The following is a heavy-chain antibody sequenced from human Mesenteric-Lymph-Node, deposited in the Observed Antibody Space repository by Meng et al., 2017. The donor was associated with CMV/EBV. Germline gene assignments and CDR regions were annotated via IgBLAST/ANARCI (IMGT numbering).Heavy chain of an antibody. CDR3: ARDGYCSSTSCLYTSYYYYYGMDV. CDR2: VNPDSGGT. V-gene: IGHV1-2*02. CDR1: GYTFTAYY. Sequence: ASVKVSCKTSGYTFTAYYMHWVRQAPGQGLEWMGWVNPDSGGTNYAQKFQGRVTMTRDTSISTAYMELTRLRSDDTAVYYCARDGYCSSTSCLYTSYYYYYGMDVWGQGTTVTVSS. D-gene: IGHD2-2*01. J-gene: IGHJ6*02.